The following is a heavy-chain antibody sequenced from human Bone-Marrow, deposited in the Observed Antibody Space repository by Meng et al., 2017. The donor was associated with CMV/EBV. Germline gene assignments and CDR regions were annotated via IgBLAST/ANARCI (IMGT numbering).Heavy chain of an antibody. CDR3: ARAGSGGYFDY. Sequence: GGSLRLSCAASGFTFSSYSMNWVRQAPGKGLEWVSSISSSSSHIYYADSVKGRFTISRDNAKNSLYLQMNSLRAEDTAVYYCARAGSGGYFDYWGQGTLVTVSS. J-gene: IGHJ4*02. D-gene: IGHD1-26*01. CDR1: GFTFSSYS. V-gene: IGHV3-21*01. CDR2: ISSSSSHI.